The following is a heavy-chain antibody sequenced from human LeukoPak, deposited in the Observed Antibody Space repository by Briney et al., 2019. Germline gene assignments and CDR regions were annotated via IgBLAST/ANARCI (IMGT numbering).Heavy chain of an antibody. J-gene: IGHJ4*02. D-gene: IGHD4-17*01. CDR1: GYDFTNHH. V-gene: IGHV1-46*01. CDR3: ATEPPGAYYFDY. CDR2: SYASAGDT. Sequence: ASVKVSCKASGYDFTNHHVHWMRQAPGQGLKWMGISYASAGDTRFARKFQGRVTMTRDTSTTTVYMDLTTLRSEDTAVYFCATEPPGAYYFDYWGQGTLVTVSS.